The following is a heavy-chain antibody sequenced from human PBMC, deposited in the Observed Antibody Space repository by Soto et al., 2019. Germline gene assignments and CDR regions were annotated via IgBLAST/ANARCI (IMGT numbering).Heavy chain of an antibody. Sequence: PSETLSLTCTVSGGSISSGGYYWSWIRQHPGKGLEWIGYIYYSGSTNYNPSLKSRVTISVDTSKNQFSLKLSSVTAADTAVYYCATIVGATYFDYWGQGTLVTVSS. CDR3: ATIVGATYFDY. D-gene: IGHD1-26*01. CDR1: GGSISSGGYY. J-gene: IGHJ4*02. V-gene: IGHV4-61*08. CDR2: IYYSGST.